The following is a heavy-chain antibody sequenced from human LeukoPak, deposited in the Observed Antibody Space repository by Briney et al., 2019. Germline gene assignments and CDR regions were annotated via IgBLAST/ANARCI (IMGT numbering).Heavy chain of an antibody. D-gene: IGHD4-11*01. V-gene: IGHV4-30-4*08. CDR3: AREAEAVTTFHHNWFDP. CDR2: IYYSGST. J-gene: IGHJ5*02. CDR1: GGSISSGDYY. Sequence: SETLSLTCTVSGGSISSGDYYWSWIRQPPGKGLEWIGYIYYSGSTYYNPSLKSRVTISVDTSKNQFSLKLSSVTAADTAVYYCAREAEAVTTFHHNWFDPWGQGTLVTVSS.